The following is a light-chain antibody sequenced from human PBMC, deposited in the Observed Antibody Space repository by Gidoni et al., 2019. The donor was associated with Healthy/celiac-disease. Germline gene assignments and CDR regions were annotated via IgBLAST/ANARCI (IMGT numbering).Light chain of an antibody. CDR2: DVS. V-gene: IGLV2-14*03. Sequence: QSALSQPASGSGSPGPSITISCTGTSSDVGGYNYVSWYQQHPGKAPKLMIYDVSNRPSGVSNRVSGSKSGNTASLTISGLQAEDEADYYCSSYTSSSTLVVFGGGTKLTVL. CDR3: SSYTSSSTLVV. J-gene: IGLJ2*01. CDR1: SSDVGGYNY.